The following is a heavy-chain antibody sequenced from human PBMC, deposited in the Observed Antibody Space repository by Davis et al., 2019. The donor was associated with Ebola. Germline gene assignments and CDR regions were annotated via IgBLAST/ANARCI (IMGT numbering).Heavy chain of an antibody. J-gene: IGHJ5*02. Sequence: AASVKVSCKASGYTFTDFDMHWVRQAPGQGLEWMGWINAGNGNMRYSQKFQGRVTITRDTSVSTAYMELSSLTSEDTAVYYCSRGRGSGNYPWGQGTLVTVSS. D-gene: IGHD3-10*01. CDR3: SRGRGSGNYP. V-gene: IGHV1-3*01. CDR1: GYTFTDFD. CDR2: INAGNGNM.